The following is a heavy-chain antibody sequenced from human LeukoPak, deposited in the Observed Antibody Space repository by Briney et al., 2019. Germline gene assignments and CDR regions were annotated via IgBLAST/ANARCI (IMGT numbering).Heavy chain of an antibody. CDR3: AREYYDFWSGEGY. CDR1: GFTFNRYA. CDR2: ISGSAGST. V-gene: IGHV3-23*01. Sequence: GGSLRLSCAASGFTFNRYAMSWVRQAPGKGLECVSTISGSAGSTSYADSVKGRFTISRDQSKNTLFLQMNSLRVEDTAVYYCAREYYDFWSGEGYWGQGILVTVSS. D-gene: IGHD3-3*01. J-gene: IGHJ4*02.